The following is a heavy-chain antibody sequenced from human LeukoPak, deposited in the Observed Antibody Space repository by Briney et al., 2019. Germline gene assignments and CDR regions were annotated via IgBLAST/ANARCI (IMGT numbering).Heavy chain of an antibody. CDR3: ARQRFTVRAYVGNWFDP. J-gene: IGHJ5*02. CDR2: IYPGDSDT. Sequence: GESLKISCKGSGYSFTSYWIGWVRQMPGKGLEWMGIIYPGDSDTRYSPSFQGRVTISADKSISTAYLQWSSLKASDTAMYYCARQRFTVRAYVGNWFDPWGQGTLVTVSS. D-gene: IGHD3-16*01. V-gene: IGHV5-51*01. CDR1: GYSFTSYW.